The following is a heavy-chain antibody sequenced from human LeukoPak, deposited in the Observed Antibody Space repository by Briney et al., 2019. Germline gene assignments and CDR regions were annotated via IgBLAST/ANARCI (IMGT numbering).Heavy chain of an antibody. V-gene: IGHV3-30*18. J-gene: IGHJ6*02. CDR2: ISYDGSNK. CDR3: ANGFDAPCCSGASCYGLDV. Sequence: GRSLRLSCAASGFTFSSYGMHWVRQAPGKGLEWVAVISYDGSNKYFAESVKGRFTISRDNSKNTLSLHMNTLRAEDTAVYYCANGFDAPCCSGASCYGLDVWGQGTTVTVSS. CDR1: GFTFSSYG. D-gene: IGHD2-15*01.